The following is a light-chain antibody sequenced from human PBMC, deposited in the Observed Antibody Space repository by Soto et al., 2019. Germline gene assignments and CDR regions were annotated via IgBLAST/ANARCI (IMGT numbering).Light chain of an antibody. V-gene: IGKV1-8*01. CDR2: AAS. CDR1: QDISIF. CDR3: QQYYSYPWT. J-gene: IGKJ1*01. Sequence: QMTQSPSSLSASVGDRVTITCRASQDISIFLAWYQQKPGKAPKLLIYAASTLQSGVPSRFSGSGSGTDFTLTISCLQSEDFATYYCQQYYSYPWTFGQGTKVEIK.